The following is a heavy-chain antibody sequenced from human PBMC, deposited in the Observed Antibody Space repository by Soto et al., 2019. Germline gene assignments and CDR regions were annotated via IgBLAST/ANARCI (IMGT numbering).Heavy chain of an antibody. CDR2: ISYDGSNK. D-gene: IGHD3-10*01. CDR3: AKGGKPNELWFGADAFDI. CDR1: GFTFSSYG. J-gene: IGHJ3*02. Sequence: GGSLRLSCAASGFTFSSYGMHWVRQAPGKGLEWVAVISYDGSNKYYADSVKGRFTISRDNSKNTLYLQMNSLRAEDTAVYYCAKGGKPNELWFGADAFDIWGQGSMVTVSS. V-gene: IGHV3-30*18.